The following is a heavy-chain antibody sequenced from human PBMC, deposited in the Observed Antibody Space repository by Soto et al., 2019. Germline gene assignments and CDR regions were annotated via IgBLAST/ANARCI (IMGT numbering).Heavy chain of an antibody. CDR3: AGRRVAGDFDY. CDR2: IIPIFGTA. J-gene: IGHJ4*02. D-gene: IGHD6-19*01. Sequence: SVKVSCKAYGGTFSSYAISLVRQAPGQGLEWMGGIIPIFGTANYAQKFQGRVTITADESTSTAYMELSSLRSEDTAVYYCAGRRVAGDFDYWGQGTLVTVSS. CDR1: GGTFSSYA. V-gene: IGHV1-69*13.